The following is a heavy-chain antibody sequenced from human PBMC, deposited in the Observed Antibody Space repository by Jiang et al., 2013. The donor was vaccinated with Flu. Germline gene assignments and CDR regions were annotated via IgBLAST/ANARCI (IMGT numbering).Heavy chain of an antibody. CDR3: ARDRAIYSYYYYYDMDV. J-gene: IGHJ6*02. CDR1: GYTFTSYG. Sequence: GAEVKKPGASVKVSCKASGYTFTSYGISWVRQAPGQGLEWMGWISAYNGNTNYAQKLQGRVTMTTDTSTSTAYMELRSLRSDDTAVYYCARDRAIYSYYYYYDMDVWGQGTTVTVSS. D-gene: IGHD4-11*01. V-gene: IGHV1-18*01. CDR2: ISAYNGNT.